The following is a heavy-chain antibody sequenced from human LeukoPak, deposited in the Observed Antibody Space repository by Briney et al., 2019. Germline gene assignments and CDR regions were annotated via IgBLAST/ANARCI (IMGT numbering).Heavy chain of an antibody. J-gene: IGHJ4*02. CDR1: GYSFTSYW. Sequence: GESLKISCKGSGYSFTSYWIGWVRQMPGKGLEWMGIIYPSDSDTRYSPSFQGQVTISADKSISTAYLQWSSLKASDTAVYYCARLGQGYYGSGSLDYWGQGTLVTVSS. V-gene: IGHV5-51*01. D-gene: IGHD3-10*01. CDR2: IYPSDSDT. CDR3: ARLGQGYYGSGSLDY.